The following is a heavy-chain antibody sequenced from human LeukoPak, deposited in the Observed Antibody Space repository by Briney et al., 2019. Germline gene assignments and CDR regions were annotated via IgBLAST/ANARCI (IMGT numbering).Heavy chain of an antibody. CDR2: ISAYNGNT. CDR1: GYTFTSYG. V-gene: IGHV1-18*01. J-gene: IGHJ4*02. Sequence: AASVKVSCKASGYTFTSYGTSWVRQAPGQGLEWMGWISAYNGNTNYAQKLQGRVTMTTDTSTSTAYMELRSLRSDDTAVYYCARDGVTYYDFWSGYSSFDYWGQGTLVTVSS. CDR3: ARDGVTYYDFWSGYSSFDY. D-gene: IGHD3-3*01.